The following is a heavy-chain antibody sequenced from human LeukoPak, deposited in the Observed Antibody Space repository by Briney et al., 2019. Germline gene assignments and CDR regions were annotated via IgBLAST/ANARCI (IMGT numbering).Heavy chain of an antibody. CDR2: ISYDGSNK. V-gene: IGHV3-30*03. J-gene: IGHJ4*02. Sequence: GGSLRLSCAASGFSFNDFGMHWVRQAPGKALEWVAVISYDGSNKYYADSVKGRFTISRDNSKNTLYLQMNSLRAEDTAVYYCAREESSSWYEDFDYWGQGTLVTVSS. CDR3: AREESSSWYEDFDY. CDR1: GFSFNDFG. D-gene: IGHD6-13*01.